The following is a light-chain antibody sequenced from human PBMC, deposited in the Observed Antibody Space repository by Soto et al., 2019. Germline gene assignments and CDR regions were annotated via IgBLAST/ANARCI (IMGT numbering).Light chain of an antibody. CDR2: GAS. Sequence: DIQMTQSPSTLSASVGDRVTITCRASQSISGWLAWYQQKAGKAPNLLIYGASRLESGVPARFSGSGSETEFTLTISSLQPDDSATYYCQQYNSYSPTFGQGTKVDIK. V-gene: IGKV1-5*01. J-gene: IGKJ1*01. CDR3: QQYNSYSPT. CDR1: QSISGW.